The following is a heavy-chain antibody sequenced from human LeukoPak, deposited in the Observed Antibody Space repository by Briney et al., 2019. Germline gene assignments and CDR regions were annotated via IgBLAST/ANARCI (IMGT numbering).Heavy chain of an antibody. J-gene: IGHJ6*02. D-gene: IGHD7-27*01. CDR1: GGSISSYY. Sequence: SETLSLTCTVSGGSISSYYWSWIRQPPGKGLEWIGYIYYSGSTNYNPSLKSRVTISVDTSKNQFSLKLSSVTAADTAVYYCARGSGDFSGFGMDVWGQGTTVTVSS. V-gene: IGHV4-59*01. CDR2: IYYSGST. CDR3: ARGSGDFSGFGMDV.